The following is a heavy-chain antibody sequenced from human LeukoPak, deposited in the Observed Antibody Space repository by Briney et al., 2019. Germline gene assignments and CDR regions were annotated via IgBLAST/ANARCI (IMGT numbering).Heavy chain of an antibody. CDR1: GGSFSGYY. D-gene: IGHD6-19*01. CDR3: ARAYGGSGWYD. V-gene: IGHV4-34*01. J-gene: IGHJ4*02. CDR2: INHSGST. Sequence: PSETLSLTCAVYGGSFSGYYWSWIRQPPGKGLEWIGEINHSGSTNYNPSLKSRVTISVDTSKNQFSLKLSSVTAADTAVYYRARAYGGSGWYDWGQGTLVTVSS.